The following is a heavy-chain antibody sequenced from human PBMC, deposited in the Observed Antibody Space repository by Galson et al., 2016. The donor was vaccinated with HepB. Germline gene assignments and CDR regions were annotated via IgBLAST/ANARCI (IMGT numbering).Heavy chain of an antibody. CDR2: SDPEDGDT. Sequence: SVKVSCKVSGYSLIELSMHWVRQAPGKGLEWMGGSDPEDGDTIYAQQFQGRVTLTEDTSTDTAYMELSSLRSEDTAVYYCARGSTTLLYYWGQGTLVTVSS. D-gene: IGHD1-26*01. CDR1: GYSLIELS. CDR3: ARGSTTLLYY. V-gene: IGHV1-24*01. J-gene: IGHJ4*02.